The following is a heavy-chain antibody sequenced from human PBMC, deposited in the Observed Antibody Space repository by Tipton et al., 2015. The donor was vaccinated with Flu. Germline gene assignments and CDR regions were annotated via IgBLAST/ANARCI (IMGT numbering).Heavy chain of an antibody. D-gene: IGHD1-26*01. Sequence: SLRLSCAASGFTFSDYAMDWVRQAPGKGLEWVAIISYDGTNEYSADSVRGRFTISRDNPKNTLYLQMSSLRLEDTAVYYCARENWEKKAAFDIWGQGTLVTVSS. CDR1: GFTFSDYA. J-gene: IGHJ3*02. V-gene: IGHV3-30*04. CDR2: ISYDGTNE. CDR3: ARENWEKKAAFDI.